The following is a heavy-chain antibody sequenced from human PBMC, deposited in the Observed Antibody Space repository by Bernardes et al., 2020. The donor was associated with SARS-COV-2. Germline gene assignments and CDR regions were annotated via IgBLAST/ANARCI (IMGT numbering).Heavy chain of an antibody. CDR1: GFTFSNYW. Sequence: GGSLRLSCIASGFTFSNYWMSWVRQAPGKGLEWVANIKQDGSEKYYVDSVKGRFTISRDNAKNSVYLQMSSLRAEDTAVYYCAKDLYTKNMGYYYNGMDVWGQGTTVNVSS. D-gene: IGHD2-8*01. CDR3: AKDLYTKNMGYYYNGMDV. V-gene: IGHV3-7*01. J-gene: IGHJ6*02. CDR2: IKQDGSEK.